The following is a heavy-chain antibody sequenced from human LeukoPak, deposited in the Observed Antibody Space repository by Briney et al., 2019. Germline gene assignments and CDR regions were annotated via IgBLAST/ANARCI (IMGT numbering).Heavy chain of an antibody. Sequence: ASVKVSCKASGYTFTSYGISWVRQAPGQGLEWMGWISAYNGNTNYAQKLQGRVTMTTDTSTSTAYMELRSLRSDDTAVYYCARDWDYYYGSGGYYILRGGFDYWGQGTLVTVSS. CDR1: GYTFTSYG. CDR2: ISAYNGNT. D-gene: IGHD3-10*01. J-gene: IGHJ4*02. V-gene: IGHV1-18*01. CDR3: ARDWDYYYGSGGYYILRGGFDY.